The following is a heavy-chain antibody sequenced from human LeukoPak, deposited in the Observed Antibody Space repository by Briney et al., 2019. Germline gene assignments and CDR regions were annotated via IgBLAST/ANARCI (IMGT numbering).Heavy chain of an antibody. CDR3: AREGYDSSALADY. CDR2: IKQDGSEK. Sequence: GGSLRLSCAASGFTFSSYWMTWVRQAPGQGLEWVANIKQDGSEKYYVDSVKGRFTISRDNAKSSLYLQMNSLRAEDTAVYYCAREGYDSSALADYWGQGTLVTVSS. J-gene: IGHJ4*02. D-gene: IGHD3-22*01. V-gene: IGHV3-7*01. CDR1: GFTFSSYW.